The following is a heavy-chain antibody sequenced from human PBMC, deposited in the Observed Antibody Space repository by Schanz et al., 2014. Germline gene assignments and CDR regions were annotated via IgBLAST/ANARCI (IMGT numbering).Heavy chain of an antibody. Sequence: QVQLVQSGTQVKKPGASVKVSCKASGYTLSAYSLHWVRQAPGQGLEWMGRIIPILGIANYAQKFPGRVTITADRSTSTAYMELSGLRSEDTAVYYCARVQDDILTASEYYYGMDVWGQGTTVTVSS. J-gene: IGHJ6*02. CDR1: GYTLSAYS. CDR3: ARVQDDILTASEYYYGMDV. D-gene: IGHD3-9*01. CDR2: IIPILGIA. V-gene: IGHV1-69*09.